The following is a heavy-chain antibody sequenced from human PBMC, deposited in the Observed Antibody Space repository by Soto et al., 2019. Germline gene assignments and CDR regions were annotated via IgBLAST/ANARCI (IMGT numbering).Heavy chain of an antibody. CDR1: GFTFSIYW. CDR3: TRVGGSVSGMDV. J-gene: IGHJ6*02. V-gene: IGHV3-74*01. Sequence: EVQLVESGGGLVQPGGSLRLSCAASGFTFSIYWMHWVRQAPGKGPMWVSRIDNAGSSARYADSVKGRFTISRDNAKNTVDLQMNSLRAEDTAVYYCTRVGGSVSGMDVWGQGTTVTVSS. CDR2: IDNAGSSA. D-gene: IGHD1-26*01.